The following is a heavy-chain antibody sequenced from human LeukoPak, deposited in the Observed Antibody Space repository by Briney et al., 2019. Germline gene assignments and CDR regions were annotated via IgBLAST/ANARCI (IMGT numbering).Heavy chain of an antibody. J-gene: IGHJ4*02. Sequence: PGGSLRLSCAASGFTFSSYAMSWVRQAPGKGLEWVSAISGSGGSTYYADSVKGRFTISRDNSKNTLYLQMNSLRAEDTAVYYCAKDKIMTTAFREFDYWGQGTLVTVSS. CDR2: ISGSGGST. CDR3: AKDKIMTTAFREFDY. V-gene: IGHV3-23*01. CDR1: GFTFSSYA. D-gene: IGHD4-11*01.